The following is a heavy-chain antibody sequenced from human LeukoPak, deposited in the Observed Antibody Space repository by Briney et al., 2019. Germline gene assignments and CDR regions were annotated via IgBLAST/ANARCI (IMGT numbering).Heavy chain of an antibody. CDR2: IYYSGST. V-gene: IGHV4-39*07. J-gene: IGHJ4*02. CDR1: GGSISSSSYY. Sequence: SETPSLTCTVSGGSISSSSYYWGWIRQPPGKGLEWIGSIYYSGSTYYNPSLKGRVTISVDTSKNQFSLKLSSVTAADTAVYYCARDSLELSSSWYYSSGWPYYYFDYWGQGTLVTVSS. CDR3: ARDSLELSSSWYYSSGWPYYYFDY. D-gene: IGHD6-13*01.